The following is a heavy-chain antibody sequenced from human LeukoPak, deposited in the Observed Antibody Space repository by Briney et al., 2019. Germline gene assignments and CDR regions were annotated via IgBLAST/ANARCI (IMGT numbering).Heavy chain of an antibody. V-gene: IGHV5-51*01. D-gene: IGHD2-15*01. CDR2: IYPGDSDT. CDR1: GYSFTSYW. Sequence: PGESLKISCKGSGYSFTSYWIGWVRQMPGKGLEWMGIIYPGDSDTRYSPSFQGQVTISADKSISTAYLQWSSLKASDTAMYYCARSGFSCSGGSCYIRDAFDIWGQGTMVTVSS. J-gene: IGHJ3*02. CDR3: ARSGFSCSGGSCYIRDAFDI.